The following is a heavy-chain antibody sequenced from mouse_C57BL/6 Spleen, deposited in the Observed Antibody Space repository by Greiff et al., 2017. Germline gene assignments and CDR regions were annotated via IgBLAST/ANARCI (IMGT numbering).Heavy chain of an antibody. J-gene: IGHJ2*01. D-gene: IGHD1-1*01. CDR3: ARSGGVYYGSSPDY. CDR2: IHPNSGST. V-gene: IGHV1-64*01. CDR1: GYTFTSYW. Sequence: QVQLQQPGAELVKPGASVKLSCKASGYTFTSYWMHWVKQRPGQGLEWIGMIHPNSGSTNYNEKFKSKATLTVDKSSSTAYMQLSSLTSEDSAVXDGARSGGVYYGSSPDYWGQGTTLTVSS.